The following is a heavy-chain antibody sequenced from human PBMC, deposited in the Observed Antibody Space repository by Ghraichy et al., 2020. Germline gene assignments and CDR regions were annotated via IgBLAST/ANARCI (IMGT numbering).Heavy chain of an antibody. V-gene: IGHV3-23*01. J-gene: IGHJ3*02. D-gene: IGHD3-10*01. CDR3: AKDSQSYNGIYDPFDI. CDR2: VGGCGHDT. Sequence: LNSVSAVGGCGHDTLYADSVKGRFTISRDDSKNTLYLQMRSLRVEDTSIYYCAKDSQSYNGIYDPFDIWG.